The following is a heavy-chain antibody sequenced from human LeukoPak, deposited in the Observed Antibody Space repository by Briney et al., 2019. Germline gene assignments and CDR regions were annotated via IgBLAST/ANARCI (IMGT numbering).Heavy chain of an antibody. CDR3: ARVSGEFYGP. V-gene: IGHV1-2*02. Sequence: ASVKVSCKASGYTFTGYYIHWVRQAPGQGLEWMGWISPNRGGTNYAQKFQGRVIMTRDTSISTAYMELSRLRSDDTAVYYCARVSGEFYGPWGQGTLVTVSS. J-gene: IGHJ5*02. D-gene: IGHD3-10*01. CDR2: ISPNRGGT. CDR1: GYTFTGYY.